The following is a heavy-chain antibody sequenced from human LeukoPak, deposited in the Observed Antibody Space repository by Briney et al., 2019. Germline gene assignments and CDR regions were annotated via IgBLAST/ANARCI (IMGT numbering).Heavy chain of an antibody. D-gene: IGHD2-15*01. Sequence: GGSLRLSCAASGFTFSDYYMSYIRQAPGKGLEWVSYISSGGSTIYYADSVKGRFTISRDNAKNSLYLQMNSLRAEDTAVYYCARVGGYLSWFDPWGQGTLVTVSS. CDR3: ARVGGYLSWFDP. J-gene: IGHJ5*02. CDR2: ISSGGSTI. CDR1: GFTFSDYY. V-gene: IGHV3-11*01.